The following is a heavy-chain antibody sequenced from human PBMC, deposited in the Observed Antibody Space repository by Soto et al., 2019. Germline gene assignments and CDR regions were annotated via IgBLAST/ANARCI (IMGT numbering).Heavy chain of an antibody. V-gene: IGHV3-7*03. Sequence: GGSLRLSCAASGFTFSNYWMTWVRQAPGKGLEWVAIIREDGSKTYYVDSVKGRFAMSRDNAKNSLFLQMNKLRAEDTAVYYCVRDSGYDVLTGYPHFDYWGQGTLVTVSS. J-gene: IGHJ4*02. CDR3: VRDSGYDVLTGYPHFDY. CDR2: IREDGSKT. CDR1: GFTFSNYW. D-gene: IGHD3-9*01.